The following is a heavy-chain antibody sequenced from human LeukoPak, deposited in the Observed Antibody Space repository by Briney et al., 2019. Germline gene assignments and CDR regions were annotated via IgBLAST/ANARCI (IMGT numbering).Heavy chain of an antibody. CDR1: GFTFSSYG. Sequence: PGGSLRLSCAASGFTFSSYGMSRVRQAPGKGLEWVSAISGSGGSTYYADSVKGRFTISRDNSKNTLYLQMNSLRAEDTAVYYCAKGNTPIYSGSYPFDYWGQGTLVTVSS. D-gene: IGHD1-26*01. V-gene: IGHV3-23*01. J-gene: IGHJ4*02. CDR3: AKGNTPIYSGSYPFDY. CDR2: ISGSGGST.